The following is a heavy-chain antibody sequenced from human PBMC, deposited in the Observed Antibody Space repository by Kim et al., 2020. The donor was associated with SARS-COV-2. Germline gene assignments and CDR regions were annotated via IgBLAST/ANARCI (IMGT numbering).Heavy chain of an antibody. D-gene: IGHD2-21*01. Sequence: AQGFKGRLVFSLDTSVSTAYLQISSLKAEDTAVYYCARGAYCGGDCYDYWGQGTLVTVSS. J-gene: IGHJ4*02. V-gene: IGHV7-4-1*02. CDR3: ARGAYCGGDCYDY.